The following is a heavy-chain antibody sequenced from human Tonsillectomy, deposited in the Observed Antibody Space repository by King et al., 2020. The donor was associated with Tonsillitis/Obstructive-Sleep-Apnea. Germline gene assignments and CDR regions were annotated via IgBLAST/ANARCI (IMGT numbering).Heavy chain of an antibody. Sequence: QVQLVESGGGVVQPGRSLRLSCAASGFTFSRYAMHWIRQAPGKGLEWVAVISHDASTSYYADSVKGRFAISRDNSKNTLYLQVNSLRSEDTALYFCAREAGDYDLYFDNWGQGTLVTVSS. CDR2: ISHDASTS. J-gene: IGHJ4*02. CDR1: GFTFSRYA. CDR3: AREAGDYDLYFDN. V-gene: IGHV3-30*09. D-gene: IGHD4-17*01.